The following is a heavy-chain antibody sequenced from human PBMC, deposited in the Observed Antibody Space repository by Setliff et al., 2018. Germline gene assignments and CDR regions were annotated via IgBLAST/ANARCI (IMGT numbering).Heavy chain of an antibody. Sequence: SETLSLPCSVSGGSISSSIYSWDWIRQPPGKGLEWIGNSYNSGNTYYNASLKSRVTISVDTSRNQFSLELRSVTVADTATYYCVRPGGTTVVARHFDYWGSGILVTVS. CDR3: VRPGGTTVVARHFDY. CDR1: GGSISSSIYS. J-gene: IGHJ4*01. V-gene: IGHV4-39*01. D-gene: IGHD2-15*01. CDR2: SYNSGNT.